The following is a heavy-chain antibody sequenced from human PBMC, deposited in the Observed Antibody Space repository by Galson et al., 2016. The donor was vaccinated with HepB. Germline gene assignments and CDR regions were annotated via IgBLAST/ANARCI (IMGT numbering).Heavy chain of an antibody. CDR2: MNPNSGNT. CDR3: ARVEYASSTGANRFDY. CDR1: GYTFTSYD. V-gene: IGHV1-8*02. D-gene: IGHD6-6*01. Sequence: SVKVSCKASGYTFTSYDIHWVRQATGQGLEWMGWMNPNSGNTGYAQKFQGRVTLTRSTSNSTVYMELSSLRSEDMAMYYCARVEYASSTGANRFDYWGQGTLVTVSS. J-gene: IGHJ4*02.